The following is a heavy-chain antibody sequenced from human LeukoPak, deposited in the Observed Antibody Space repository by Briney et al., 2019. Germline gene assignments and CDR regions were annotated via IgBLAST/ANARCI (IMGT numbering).Heavy chain of an antibody. Sequence: ASVKVSCKVSGYTLTELSMHWVRQAPGKGLEWMGGFDPEDGETIYAQKFQGRVTMTEDTSTDTAYMELSSLRSEDTAVYYCARSGSYSGDFDYWGQGTLVTVSS. V-gene: IGHV1-24*01. CDR3: ARSGSYSGDFDY. D-gene: IGHD2-15*01. CDR2: FDPEDGET. CDR1: GYTLTELS. J-gene: IGHJ4*02.